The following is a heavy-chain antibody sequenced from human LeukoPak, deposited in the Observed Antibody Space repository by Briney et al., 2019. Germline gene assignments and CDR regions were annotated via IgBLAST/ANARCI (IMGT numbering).Heavy chain of an antibody. J-gene: IGHJ4*02. Sequence: KPSETLSLTCAVYGGSFSGYYWSWIRQPPGKGLEWIGEINHSGSTNYNPSLKSRVTISEDTSKNQFSLKLSSVTAADTAVYYCASTYERSLDYWGQGTLVTVSS. V-gene: IGHV4-34*01. CDR3: ASTYERSLDY. CDR2: INHSGST. CDR1: GGSFSGYY. D-gene: IGHD3-16*01.